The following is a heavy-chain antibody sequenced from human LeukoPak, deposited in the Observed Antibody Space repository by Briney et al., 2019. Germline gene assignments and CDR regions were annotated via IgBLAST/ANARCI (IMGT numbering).Heavy chain of an antibody. Sequence: GGSLRLSCEASGFTFNAYAMTWVRQAPGEGLGWVSTITTSGDSTYYADSVKGRFSIFRDNSKNTLYLKMNSLRAEDTAVYYCAKPKNFYGDYDYWGQGTLVTVSS. J-gene: IGHJ4*02. V-gene: IGHV3-23*01. CDR3: AKPKNFYGDYDY. D-gene: IGHD4-17*01. CDR1: GFTFNAYA. CDR2: ITTSGDST.